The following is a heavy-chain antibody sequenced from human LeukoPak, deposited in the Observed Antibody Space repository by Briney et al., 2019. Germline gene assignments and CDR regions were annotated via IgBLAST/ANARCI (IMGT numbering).Heavy chain of an antibody. CDR2: ISYDGSNK. Sequence: GRSLRLSCAASGFTFSSYGMHWVRQAPGKGLEWVAVISYDGSNKYYADSVKGRFTISRDNSKNTLYLQMNSLRAEDTAVYYCAKDLLITGKLDYRGQGTLVTVSS. D-gene: IGHD1-20*01. V-gene: IGHV3-30*18. CDR3: AKDLLITGKLDY. J-gene: IGHJ4*02. CDR1: GFTFSSYG.